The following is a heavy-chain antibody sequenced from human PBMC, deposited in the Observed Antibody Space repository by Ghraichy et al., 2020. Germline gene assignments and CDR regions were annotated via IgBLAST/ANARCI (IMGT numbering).Heavy chain of an antibody. V-gene: IGHV3-7*01. J-gene: IGHJ4*02. CDR2: IKQDGSVK. D-gene: IGHD1-26*01. CDR3: ATDGVSKYWEGSDY. CDR1: GFTFSNYW. Sequence: GGSLRLSCAASGFTFSNYWMSWVRQAPGQGLEWVANIKQDGSVKYYVDSVKGRFTISRDNAKNSVYLQMNSLRAEDTAVYYCATDGVSKYWEGSDYWGQGTLVTVSS.